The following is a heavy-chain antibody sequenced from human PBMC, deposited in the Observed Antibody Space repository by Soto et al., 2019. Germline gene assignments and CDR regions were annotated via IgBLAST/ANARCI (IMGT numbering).Heavy chain of an antibody. J-gene: IGHJ4*02. CDR3: ARGEGELRGFYFDY. D-gene: IGHD1-26*01. Sequence: GGSLRLSCAASGFTFSSYAMHWVRQAPGKGLEWVAVISYGGSNKYYADSVKGRFTISRDNSKNTLYLQMNSLRAEDTAVYYCARGEGELRGFYFDYWGQGTLVTVSS. CDR2: ISYGGSNK. CDR1: GFTFSSYA. V-gene: IGHV3-30*04.